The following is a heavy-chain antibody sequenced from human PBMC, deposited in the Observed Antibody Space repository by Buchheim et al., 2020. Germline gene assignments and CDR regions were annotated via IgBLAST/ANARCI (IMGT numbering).Heavy chain of an antibody. Sequence: QVQLVQSGAEVKKPGASVKVSCKASGYTFTSYYMHWVRQAPGQGLEWMGIINPSGGSTSYAQKFQGRVTMTRDTSTSTVYMELSSLRSEDTAVYYCAREVVVPAAIRWGYYYGMDVWGQGTT. CDR1: GYTFTSYY. CDR3: AREVVVPAAIRWGYYYGMDV. CDR2: INPSGGST. D-gene: IGHD2-2*02. J-gene: IGHJ6*02. V-gene: IGHV1-46*01.